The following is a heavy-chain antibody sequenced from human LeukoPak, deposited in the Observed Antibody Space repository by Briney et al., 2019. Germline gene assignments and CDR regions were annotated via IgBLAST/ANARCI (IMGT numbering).Heavy chain of an antibody. CDR1: GFRFSGYV. CDR3: ARVDSGNYDY. J-gene: IGHJ4*02. V-gene: IGHV3-23*01. Sequence: GGSLRLSCAASGFRFSGYVMSWVRQAPGKGLEYVSSIDFSDDGASYYADSVKGRFIISRDNSKNTLFLQMNSLRVEDTAFYYCARVDSGNYDYWGQGTLLTVSS. D-gene: IGHD1-26*01. CDR2: IDFSDDGAS.